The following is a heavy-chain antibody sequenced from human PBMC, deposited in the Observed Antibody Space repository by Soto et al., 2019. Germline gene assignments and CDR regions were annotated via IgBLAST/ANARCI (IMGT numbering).Heavy chain of an antibody. D-gene: IGHD2-2*01. Sequence: ASVKVSCKASGYTFTSYDINWVRQATGQVLEWMGWMNPNSGNTGYAQKFQGRVTMTRNTSISTAYMELSSLRSEDTAVYYCARGSVVPTDYYYYGMDVWGQGTTVTVSS. CDR2: MNPNSGNT. CDR1: GYTFTSYD. J-gene: IGHJ6*02. V-gene: IGHV1-8*01. CDR3: ARGSVVPTDYYYYGMDV.